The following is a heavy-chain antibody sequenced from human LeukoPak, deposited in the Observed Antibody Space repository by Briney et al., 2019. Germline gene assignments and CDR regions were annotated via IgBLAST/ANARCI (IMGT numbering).Heavy chain of an antibody. CDR2: IYYSGST. J-gene: IGHJ6*02. D-gene: IGHD4-17*01. CDR1: GGSISSYY. V-gene: IGHV4-59*01. Sequence: SETLSLTCTVSGGSISSYYWSWIRQPPGKGLEWIGYIYYSGSTNYNPSLKSRVTISVDTSKNQFSLKLSSVTAADTAVYYCARGFMDYGDSLINYYYYYGMDVWGQGTTVTVSS. CDR3: ARGFMDYGDSLINYYYYYGMDV.